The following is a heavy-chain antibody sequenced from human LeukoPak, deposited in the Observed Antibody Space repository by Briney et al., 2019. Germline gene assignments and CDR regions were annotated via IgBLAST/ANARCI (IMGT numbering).Heavy chain of an antibody. CDR2: ISAYNGNT. V-gene: IGHV1-18*01. CDR1: GYTFTSYG. CDR3: ARDLSTWELTGFDP. Sequence: ASVKVSCKASGYTFTSYGISWVRQAPGQGLEWMGWISAYNGNTTYAQKLQGRVTMTTDTSTSTAYMELRSLRSDDTAVYYCARDLSTWELTGFDPWGQGTLVTVSS. J-gene: IGHJ5*02. D-gene: IGHD1-26*01.